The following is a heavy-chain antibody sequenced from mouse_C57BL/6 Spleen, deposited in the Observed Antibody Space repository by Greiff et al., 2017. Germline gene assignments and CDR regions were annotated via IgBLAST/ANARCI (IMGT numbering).Heavy chain of an antibody. J-gene: IGHJ2*01. CDR1: GFTFSSYG. Sequence: EVKLVESGGDLVKPGGSLKLSCAASGFTFSSYGMSWVRQTPDKRLELVATISSGGSYTYYPASVQGRFTISRDNAKNTLYLQMSSLKSEDTAMYYCARRNWDKDFDYWGQGTTLTVSS. V-gene: IGHV5-6*02. CDR2: ISSGGSYT. CDR3: ARRNWDKDFDY. D-gene: IGHD4-1*01.